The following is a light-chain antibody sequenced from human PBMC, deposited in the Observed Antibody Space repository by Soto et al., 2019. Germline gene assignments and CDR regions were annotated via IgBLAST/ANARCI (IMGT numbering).Light chain of an antibody. CDR2: GVR. CDR3: SSHTITNTRV. J-gene: IGLJ1*01. Sequence: QSVLTQPASVSGSPGQSIAISCTGTISDVGTYDYVSWYQQHPNRAPKLMIYGVRNRPSGVSNRFSGSKSVNTATLTISGLQAEDEADYYCSSHTITNTRVFGNGTKVTVL. V-gene: IGLV2-14*03. CDR1: ISDVGTYDY.